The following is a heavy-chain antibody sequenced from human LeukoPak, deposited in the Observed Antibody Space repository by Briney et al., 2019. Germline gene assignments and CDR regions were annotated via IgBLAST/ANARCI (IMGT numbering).Heavy chain of an antibody. CDR2: IYHSGST. J-gene: IGHJ4*02. V-gene: IGHV4-30-2*01. D-gene: IGHD6-6*01. Sequence: SETLSLTCTVSGGSISSGGYYWSWIRQPPGKGLEWIGYIYHSGSTYYNPSLKSRVTISVDRSKNQFSLKLSSVTAADTAVYYCARALGYSSSSVRDFDYWGQGTLVTVSS. CDR1: GGSISSGGYY. CDR3: ARALGYSSSSVRDFDY.